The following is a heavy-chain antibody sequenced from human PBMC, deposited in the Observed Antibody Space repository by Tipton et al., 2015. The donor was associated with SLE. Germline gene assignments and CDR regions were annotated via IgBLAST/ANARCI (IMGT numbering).Heavy chain of an antibody. J-gene: IGHJ4*02. Sequence: GSLRLSCTGSGFTFSDYYMSWIRQAPGEGLEWVAYIASSGLTMYYSDSVKGRFTISRDNAKNSLSLQMNSLRAEDTAVYYCARGGITIFGVLRRDYFDYWGQGTLVTVSS. CDR1: GFTFSDYY. CDR3: ARGGITIFGVLRRDYFDY. D-gene: IGHD3-3*01. V-gene: IGHV3-11*04. CDR2: IASSGLTM.